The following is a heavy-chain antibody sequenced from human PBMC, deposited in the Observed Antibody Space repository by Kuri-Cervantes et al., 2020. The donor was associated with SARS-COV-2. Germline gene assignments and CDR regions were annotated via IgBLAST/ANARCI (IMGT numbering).Heavy chain of an antibody. J-gene: IGHJ4*02. CDR2: IYYSGST. D-gene: IGHD2-2*01. V-gene: IGHV4-39*07. Sequence: SETLSLTCTVSGGSISSSSYYWGWIRQPPGKGLEWIGSIYYSGSTYYNPSLKSRVTISVDTSKNQFSLQLSSVTAADTAVYYCARTDADIVVRPVAIGFDYCGQGALVTVSS. CDR1: GGSISSSSYY. CDR3: ARTDADIVVRPVAIGFDY.